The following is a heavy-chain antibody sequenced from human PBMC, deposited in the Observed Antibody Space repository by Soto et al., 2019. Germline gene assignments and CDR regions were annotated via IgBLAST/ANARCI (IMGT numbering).Heavy chain of an antibody. CDR2: INHSGSS. Sequence: SETLSLTCAVYGGSFSGYYWSWIRQSPGKGLEWIGEINHSGSSISNLSLKSRVTISVDTSKNQFSLKLRSVTAADTAAYYCARGISLIVEVHRDAPDKYYFDSWSQGTLVTVSS. D-gene: IGHD2-15*01. CDR1: GGSFSGYY. V-gene: IGHV4-34*01. CDR3: ARGISLIVEVHRDAPDKYYFDS. J-gene: IGHJ4*02.